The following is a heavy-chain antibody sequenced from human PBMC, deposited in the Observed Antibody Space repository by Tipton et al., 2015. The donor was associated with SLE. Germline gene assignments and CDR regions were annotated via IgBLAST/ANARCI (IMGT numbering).Heavy chain of an antibody. CDR1: GFTFNRYW. CDR2: IDSDGTIT. Sequence: SLRLSCAASGFTFNRYWMHWVRQAPGKGLMWVSRIDSDGTITNYADSVKGRFTISRDNAKNSLYLQMNSLRAEDTAVYYCARVYSSNWYDYYYMDVWGKGTTVTVSS. D-gene: IGHD6-13*01. J-gene: IGHJ6*03. V-gene: IGHV3-74*01. CDR3: ARVYSSNWYDYYYMDV.